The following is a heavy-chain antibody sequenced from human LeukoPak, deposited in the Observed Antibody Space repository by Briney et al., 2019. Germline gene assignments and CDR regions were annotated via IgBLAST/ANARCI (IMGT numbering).Heavy chain of an antibody. J-gene: IGHJ4*02. Sequence: SKTLSLTCTVSGGSLINYYWSWIRQPPGKGLEWIGNIYYSGTTNYNPSLESRVTISVDTSKNQFSLKLSSVTAADTAVYYCARGQFYYDSSGLWVWGQGTLVTVSS. CDR1: GGSLINYY. D-gene: IGHD3-22*01. CDR2: IYYSGTT. CDR3: ARGQFYYDSSGLWV. V-gene: IGHV4-59*01.